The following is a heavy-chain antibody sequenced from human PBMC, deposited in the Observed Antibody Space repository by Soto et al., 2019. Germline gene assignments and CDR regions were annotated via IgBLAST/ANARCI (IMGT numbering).Heavy chain of an antibody. V-gene: IGHV1-2*04. Sequence: QVQLVQSGAEVKKPGASVKVSCKASGYTFTGYYMHWVRQAPGQGLEWLGWINPNSGGTNYAQKFQGWVTMTRDTSISTAYRELSRLRSDDTAVYYCARRKRYCSSTSFAQTNFDYWGQGTMVTVSS. CDR3: ARRKRYCSSTSFAQTNFDY. CDR2: INPNSGGT. J-gene: IGHJ4*02. D-gene: IGHD2-2*01. CDR1: GYTFTGYY.